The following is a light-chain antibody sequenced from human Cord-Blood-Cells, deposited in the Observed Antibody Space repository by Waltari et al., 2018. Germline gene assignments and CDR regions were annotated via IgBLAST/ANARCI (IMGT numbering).Light chain of an antibody. Sequence: QSALTQPASVSGSPGQSITISCTGTSSDVGSYNLVSWYQQHPGKAPKLMIYEVSKRPSWVSNRFSGSKSGNTASLTISGLQAEDEVDYYCCSYAGSSSVFGTGTKVTVL. CDR3: CSYAGSSSV. V-gene: IGLV2-23*02. CDR2: EVS. CDR1: SSDVGSYNL. J-gene: IGLJ1*01.